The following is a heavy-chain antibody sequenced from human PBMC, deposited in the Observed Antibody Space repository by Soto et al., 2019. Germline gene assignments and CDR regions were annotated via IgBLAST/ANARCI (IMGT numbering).Heavy chain of an antibody. V-gene: IGHV4-39*01. J-gene: IGHJ4*02. Sequence: QLHLQESGPGLVKPSETLSLTCSVSGDFISNTTYYWAWVRQAPGKGLEWVGSIYFSGSGTSHYNPSLKSRVTISVDTSKNQFSLKLTSVTAADTAVYYCARPRYRFGTSGYYPFDYWGQGTLVTVSS. D-gene: IGHD3-22*01. CDR2: IYFSGSGTS. CDR1: GDFISNTTYY. CDR3: ARPRYRFGTSGYYPFDY.